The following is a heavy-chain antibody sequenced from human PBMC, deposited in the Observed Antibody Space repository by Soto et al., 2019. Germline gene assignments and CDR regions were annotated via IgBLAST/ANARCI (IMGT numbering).Heavy chain of an antibody. CDR1: GYRFTSYW. V-gene: IGHV5-51*01. D-gene: IGHD6-13*01. Sequence: PGESLKISCKGSGYRFTSYWIGWVRQMPGKGLEWMGIIYPGDSDTRYSPSFQGQVTISVDKSISTAYLQWNSLKASDTAMYYCARYSTSWYNHLDYWGQGTLVTVSS. CDR2: IYPGDSDT. J-gene: IGHJ4*02. CDR3: ARYSTSWYNHLDY.